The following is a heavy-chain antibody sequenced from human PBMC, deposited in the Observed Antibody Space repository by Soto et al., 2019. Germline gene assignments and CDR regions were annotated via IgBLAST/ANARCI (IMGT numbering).Heavy chain of an antibody. D-gene: IGHD3-22*01. CDR3: ASASGYYYDSSDLIDH. Sequence: QSGGSLRLSCAASGFTFSNYALHWVRQAPGKGLEWVAVMSYDGSNRYYADSVKGRFTISRDNSKNTLYLQMNSLRAEDTAVYYCASASGYYYDSSDLIDHWGQGTLVTVSS. V-gene: IGHV3-30-3*01. J-gene: IGHJ4*02. CDR1: GFTFSNYA. CDR2: MSYDGSNR.